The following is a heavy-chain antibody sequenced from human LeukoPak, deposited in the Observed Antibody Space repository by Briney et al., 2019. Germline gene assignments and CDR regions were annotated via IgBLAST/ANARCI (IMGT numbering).Heavy chain of an antibody. CDR2: IPYDGSNK. V-gene: IGHV3-30-3*01. CDR1: EFTFSSYT. CDR3: AREPSRSAYFDY. Sequence: GGSLRLSCAASEFTFSSYTMHWVRQAPGKGLEWVALIPYDGSNKYYADSVKGRFTISRDNSKNTLYLQMNSLRAEDTAMYYCAREPSRSAYFDYWGQGTLVTVSS. J-gene: IGHJ4*02. D-gene: IGHD3-22*01.